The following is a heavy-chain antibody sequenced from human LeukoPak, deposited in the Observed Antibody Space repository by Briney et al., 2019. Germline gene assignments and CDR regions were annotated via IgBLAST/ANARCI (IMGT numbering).Heavy chain of an antibody. CDR2: IYYSGST. CDR1: GGSISSGGYY. CDR3: ASTDYDSSGLTHDY. V-gene: IGHV4-31*03. Sequence: SDTLSLTCTVSGGSISSGGYYWSWIRQHPGKGLEWIGYIYYSGSTYYNPSLKSRVTISVDTSKNQFSLKLSSVTAADTAVYYCASTDYDSSGLTHDYWGQGTLVTVSS. D-gene: IGHD3-22*01. J-gene: IGHJ4*02.